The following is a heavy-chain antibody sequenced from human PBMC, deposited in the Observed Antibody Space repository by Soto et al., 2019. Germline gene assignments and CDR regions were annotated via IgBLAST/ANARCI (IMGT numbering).Heavy chain of an antibody. D-gene: IGHD3-10*01. CDR2: ISAYNGNS. J-gene: IGHJ4*02. CDR3: ARDWDSYGSGSYYGVWH. Sequence: GASVKVSCKTSGYIFTSYGITWVRQAPGQGLEWMGWISAYNGNSNHAQKLQGRVTMTTDTSTSTAYMELRSLRSDDTAVYYCARDWDSYGSGSYYGVWHWGQGTLVTVSS. V-gene: IGHV1-18*04. CDR1: GYIFTSYG.